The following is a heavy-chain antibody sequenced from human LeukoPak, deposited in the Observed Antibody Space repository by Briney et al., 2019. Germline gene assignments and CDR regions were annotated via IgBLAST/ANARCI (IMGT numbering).Heavy chain of an antibody. J-gene: IGHJ4*02. V-gene: IGHV3-33*01. CDR2: IWYDGSNK. D-gene: IGHD4-17*01. CDR1: GFTFSSYG. Sequence: PGGSLRLSCAASGFTFSSYGMHWVRQAPGKGLEWVAVIWYDGSNKYYADSVKGRFTISRDNSKNTLYLQMNSLRAEDTAVYYCARDNSGYGEGHYFDYWGQGTLVTVSS. CDR3: ARDNSGYGEGHYFDY.